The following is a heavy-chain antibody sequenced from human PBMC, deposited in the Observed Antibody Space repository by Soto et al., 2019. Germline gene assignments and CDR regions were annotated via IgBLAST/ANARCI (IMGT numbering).Heavy chain of an antibody. D-gene: IGHD3-10*01. CDR3: ARRGAGYYCSGSYFRHYYYYGMDV. CDR2: IYSGGST. Sequence: PGGSLRLSCAASGFTVSSNYMSWVRQAPGKGLEWVSVIYSGGSTYYADSVKGRFTISRDNSKNTLYLQMNSLRAEDTAVYYCARRGAGYYCSGSYFRHYYYYGMDVWGQGTTVTVSS. V-gene: IGHV3-53*01. J-gene: IGHJ6*02. CDR1: GFTVSSNY.